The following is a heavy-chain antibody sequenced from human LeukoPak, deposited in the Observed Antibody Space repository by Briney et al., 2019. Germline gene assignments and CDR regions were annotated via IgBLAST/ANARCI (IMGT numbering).Heavy chain of an antibody. D-gene: IGHD3-10*01. CDR3: AKDMAAYYYSSGNIDY. J-gene: IGHJ4*02. V-gene: IGHV3-43D*03. CDR2: ISWDGGST. Sequence: GGSLRLSCAASGFTFDDYAMHWVRQAPGRGLEWVSLISWDGGSTYYADSVKGRFTISRDNSKNSLYLQMNSLRAEDTALYYCAKDMAAYYYSSGNIDYWGQGTLVTVSS. CDR1: GFTFDDYA.